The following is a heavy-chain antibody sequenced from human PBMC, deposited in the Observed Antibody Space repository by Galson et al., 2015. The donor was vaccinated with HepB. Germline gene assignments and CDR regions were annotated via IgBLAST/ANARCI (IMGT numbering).Heavy chain of an antibody. CDR3: ARDALYDGSGSYFGPDV. J-gene: IGHJ6*02. Sequence: SLRLSCAASGFPLRFYGMHWVRQVPGKGLVWVSAINDNGSDPNYADCVKGRFTISRDNAKTTVYLQMNSLRDEDTAVYYCARDALYDGSGSYFGPDVWGQGTTVTVSS. CDR1: GFPLRFYG. V-gene: IGHV3-74*01. D-gene: IGHD6-19*01. CDR2: INDNGSDP.